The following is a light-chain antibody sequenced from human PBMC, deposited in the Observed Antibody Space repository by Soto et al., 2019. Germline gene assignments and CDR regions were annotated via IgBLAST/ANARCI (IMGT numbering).Light chain of an antibody. J-gene: IGKJ4*01. V-gene: IGKV3-20*01. CDR3: QQYGSSPLT. CDR1: ESVRDNY. Sequence: EIGLTQSPGTLSLSPGERATLSCRASESVRDNYLAWYQQRSGQAPRLVIYGASSRASAVPDRFSGSGSGADFTLTISRLEPEDFAVYYCQQYGSSPLTFGGGTKVDIK. CDR2: GAS.